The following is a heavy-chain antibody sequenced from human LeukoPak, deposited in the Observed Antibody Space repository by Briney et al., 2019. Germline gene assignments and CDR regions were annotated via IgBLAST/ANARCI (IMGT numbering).Heavy chain of an antibody. D-gene: IGHD1-7*01. V-gene: IGHV1-18*01. Sequence: GASVKVSCKASGYTFISYGISWVRQAPGQGLEWMGWISAYNGNTNNAQKLQGRVTMTTDTSTSTAYMELRSLRSDDTAVYYCARGSITGTSSGPPQENDYWGQGTLVTVSS. J-gene: IGHJ4*02. CDR2: ISAYNGNT. CDR1: GYTFISYG. CDR3: ARGSITGTSSGPPQENDY.